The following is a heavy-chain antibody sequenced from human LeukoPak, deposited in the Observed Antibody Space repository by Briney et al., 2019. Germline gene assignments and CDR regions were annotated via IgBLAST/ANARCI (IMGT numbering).Heavy chain of an antibody. J-gene: IGHJ4*02. Sequence: GGSLRLSCIGTGFTFSSYAMGWVRQAPGKGLEWVSGISGSGGSTYYADSVKGRFTVSRDDSKNTLYLQMNSLRVEDTAVYYCTKDRGRMWVQVENWGQGTLVTVSS. CDR2: ISGSGGST. D-gene: IGHD5-24*01. CDR3: TKDRGRMWVQVEN. CDR1: GFTFSSYA. V-gene: IGHV3-23*01.